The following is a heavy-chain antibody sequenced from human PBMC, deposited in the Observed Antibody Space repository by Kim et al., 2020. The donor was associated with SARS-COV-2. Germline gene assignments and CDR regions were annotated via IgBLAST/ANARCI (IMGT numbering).Heavy chain of an antibody. V-gene: IGHV3-74*01. Sequence: GGSLRLSCAASGFSLSNHWMHWVRQAPGEVLMWVSRINPDGSYISYADAVKGRFTISRDNAKNTLYLQMNSLRAEDTAVYYCVRDSFRSYNYYGMDVWGQGTTVTVSS. J-gene: IGHJ6*02. D-gene: IGHD6-19*01. CDR2: INPDGSYI. CDR3: VRDSFRSYNYYGMDV. CDR1: GFSLSNHW.